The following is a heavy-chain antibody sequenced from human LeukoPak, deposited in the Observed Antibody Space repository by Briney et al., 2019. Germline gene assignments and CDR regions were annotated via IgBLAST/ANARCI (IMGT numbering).Heavy chain of an antibody. V-gene: IGHV3-74*01. D-gene: IGHD3-10*01. CDR2: INSDGSST. Sequence: GGSLRLSCAASGFTFRSYWMHWVRQAPGKGLVWVSRINSDGSSTSYADSVKGRFTISRDNAKNTLYLQMNSLRAEDTAVYYCAREITMVRGVIGWFDPWGQGTLVTVSS. J-gene: IGHJ5*02. CDR3: AREITMVRGVIGWFDP. CDR1: GFTFRSYW.